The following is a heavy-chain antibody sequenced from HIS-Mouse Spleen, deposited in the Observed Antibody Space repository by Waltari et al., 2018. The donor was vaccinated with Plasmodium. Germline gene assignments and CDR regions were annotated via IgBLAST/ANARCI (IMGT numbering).Heavy chain of an antibody. CDR1: GASISSGCYY. CDR2: IYYSGST. V-gene: IGHV4-31*03. CDR3: ARSIAATVTFYFDY. J-gene: IGHJ4*02. Sequence: QVQLQESGPGLVKPSQTLSLTCTVSGASISSGCYYWSWIRQHPGKGLEWIGYIYYSGSTYYNPSLKSRVTISVDTSKNQFSLKLSSVTAADTAVYYCARSIAATVTFYFDYWGQGTLVTVSS. D-gene: IGHD6-13*01.